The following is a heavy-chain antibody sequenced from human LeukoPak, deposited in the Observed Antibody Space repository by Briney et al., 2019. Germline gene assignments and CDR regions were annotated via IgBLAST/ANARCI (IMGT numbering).Heavy chain of an antibody. CDR1: GYTFTSYD. CDR2: MNPNSGNT. D-gene: IGHD5-24*01. V-gene: IGHV1-8*01. Sequence: ASVKVSCKASGYTFTSYDINWVRQATGQGLEWMGWMNPNSGNTGYAQKFQGRVTMTRNTSISTAYMELSSLRSEDTAVYYCARNPEMATITGFDPWGQGTLVTVSS. CDR3: ARNPEMATITGFDP. J-gene: IGHJ5*02.